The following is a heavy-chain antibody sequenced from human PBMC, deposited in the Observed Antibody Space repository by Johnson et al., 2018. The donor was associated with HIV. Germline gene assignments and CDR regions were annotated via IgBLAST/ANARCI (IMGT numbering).Heavy chain of an antibody. J-gene: IGHJ3*02. CDR3: TTDLEWELLHDAFDI. CDR1: GFNVSSNY. CDR2: IYSGGST. D-gene: IGHD1-26*01. V-gene: IGHV3-53*01. Sequence: VQLVESGGGLIQPGGSLRLSCAASGFNVSSNYMSWVRQAPGKGLECISVIYSGGSTYYAAPVKGRFTISRDDSKNTLYLQMNSLKTEDTAVYYCTTDLEWELLHDAFDIWGQGTMVTVSS.